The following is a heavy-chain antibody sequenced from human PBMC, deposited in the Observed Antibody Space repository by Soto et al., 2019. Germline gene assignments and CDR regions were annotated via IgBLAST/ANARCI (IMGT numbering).Heavy chain of an antibody. D-gene: IGHD3-10*01. CDR1: RLTFSPYW. CDR3: TRDIGGKGAY. J-gene: IGHJ4*02. CDR2: ISSSSGYI. V-gene: IGHV3-21*01. Sequence: GGSLRLSCEGFRLTFSPYWMTWVRQAPGKGLEWVSSISSSSGYIYYADSMKGRFTISRDNARNTLYLEMNSLRAEDTALYYCTRDIGGKGAYWGPGTLVTVSS.